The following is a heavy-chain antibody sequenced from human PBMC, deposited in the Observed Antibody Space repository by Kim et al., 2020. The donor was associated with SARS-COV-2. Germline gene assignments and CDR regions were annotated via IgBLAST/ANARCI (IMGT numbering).Heavy chain of an antibody. J-gene: IGHJ6*02. V-gene: IGHV4-39*07. Sequence: SETLSLTCTVSGGSIRSSSYYWGWIRQPPGKGLEWIGSIYYSGSTYYNPSLKSRVTISVDTSKNQFSLMLSSVTAADTAVYYCARDRIGGYGMDVWGQGTTVTVSS. D-gene: IGHD3-10*01. CDR3: ARDRIGGYGMDV. CDR1: GGSIRSSSYY. CDR2: IYYSGST.